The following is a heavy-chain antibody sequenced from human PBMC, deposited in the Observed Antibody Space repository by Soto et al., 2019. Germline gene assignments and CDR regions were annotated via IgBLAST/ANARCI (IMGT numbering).Heavy chain of an antibody. J-gene: IGHJ6*02. CDR3: ARDLRITIFGVVIFSRYYYYGIDV. CDR1: GFTFSSYW. Sequence: PGGSLRLSCAASGFTFSSYWMSWVRQAPGKGLEWVANIKQDGSEKYYVDSVKGRFTISRDNAKNSLYLQMNSLRAEDTAVYYCARDLRITIFGVVIFSRYYYYGIDVCGQGTTVTVSS. D-gene: IGHD3-3*01. V-gene: IGHV3-7*03. CDR2: IKQDGSEK.